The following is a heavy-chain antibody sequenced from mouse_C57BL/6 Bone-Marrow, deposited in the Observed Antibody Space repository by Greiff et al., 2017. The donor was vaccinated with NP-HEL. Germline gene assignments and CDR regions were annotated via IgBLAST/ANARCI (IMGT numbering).Heavy chain of an antibody. D-gene: IGHD1-1*01. CDR3: ARMRHFDYYGSSYWYFDV. CDR1: GFSLTSYG. CDR2: IWSGGST. V-gene: IGHV2-2*01. Sequence: VKLMESGPGLVQPSQSLSITCTVSGFSLTSYGVHWVRQSPGKGLEWLGVIWSGGSTDYNAAFISRLSISKDNSKSQVFFKMNSLQADDTAIYYCARMRHFDYYGSSYWYFDVWGTGTTVTVSS. J-gene: IGHJ1*03.